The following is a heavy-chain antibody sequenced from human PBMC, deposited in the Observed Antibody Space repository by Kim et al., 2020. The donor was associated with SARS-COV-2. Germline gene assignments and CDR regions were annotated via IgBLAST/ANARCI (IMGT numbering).Heavy chain of an antibody. CDR1: GFSFSSYS. J-gene: IGHJ4*02. CDR2: ISSSSSSI. Sequence: GGSLRLSCAASGFSFSSYSMNWVRQAPGKGLEWVSYISSSSSSIYYADSVKGRFTISRDNAKHSLYLQMNSLRDEDTAVYYCARDFGSGRRYFDYWGQGTLVTVSS. CDR3: ARDFGSGRRYFDY. D-gene: IGHD6-19*01. V-gene: IGHV3-48*02.